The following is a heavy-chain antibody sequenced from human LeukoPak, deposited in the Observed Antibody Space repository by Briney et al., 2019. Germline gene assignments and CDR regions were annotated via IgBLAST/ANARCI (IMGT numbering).Heavy chain of an antibody. CDR3: ARDVGITVADSFDP. Sequence: GASVKVSCKASGYTFSTSGITWVRQAPGQGLEWMGWISPYNGNTKSAQKFQGRVTMTTDTSTSTVYMEVRGLRSDDTAMYYCARDVGITVADSFDPWGQGTLVTVSS. J-gene: IGHJ5*02. D-gene: IGHD6-13*01. CDR1: GYTFSTSG. V-gene: IGHV1-18*01. CDR2: ISPYNGNT.